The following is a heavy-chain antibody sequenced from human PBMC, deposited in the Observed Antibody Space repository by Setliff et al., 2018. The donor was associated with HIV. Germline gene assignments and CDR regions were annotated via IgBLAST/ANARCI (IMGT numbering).Heavy chain of an antibody. V-gene: IGHV4-59*01. CDR1: SGSINGYH. J-gene: IGHJ4*02. CDR3: ARTRGRALLSYYFDS. CDR2: VSYSGST. Sequence: PSQTLSLPCGVSSGSINGYHWSWVRQAPGRGLEWIGYVSYSGSTSYNPPLNSRVTMSVDASRDQFSLKLSSVTAADTAVYYCARTRGRALLSYYFDSWGQGRLVTVSS.